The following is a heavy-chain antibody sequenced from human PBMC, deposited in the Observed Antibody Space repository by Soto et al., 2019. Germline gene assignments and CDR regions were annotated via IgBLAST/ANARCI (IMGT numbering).Heavy chain of an antibody. D-gene: IGHD3-22*01. CDR3: ARRGPDYYDSSGYSC. CDR1: GGSISSSSYY. J-gene: IGHJ4*02. V-gene: IGHV4-39*01. Sequence: QLQLQESGPGLVKPSETLSLTCTVSGGSISSSSYYWGWIRQPPGKGLEWIGSIYYSGSTYYNPSLPSRVTISLDTSKNQFALKLSSVTAAEMAVYYCARRGPDYYDSSGYSCWGQGTLVTVSS. CDR2: IYYSGST.